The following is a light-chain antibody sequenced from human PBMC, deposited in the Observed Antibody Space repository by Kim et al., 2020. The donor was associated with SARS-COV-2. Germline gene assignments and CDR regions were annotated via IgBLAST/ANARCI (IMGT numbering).Light chain of an antibody. CDR2: RDR. J-gene: IGLJ3*02. Sequence: SYELTQPLSVSVVLGQTARITCGGNNIGTKNVHWFQQKPGQAPVLVIYRDRNRPSGIPERFSGSNSGNTATLTISRAQPGDEADYYCQMWDSSTGVFGGGTKLTVL. CDR1: NIGTKN. CDR3: QMWDSSTGV. V-gene: IGLV3-9*01.